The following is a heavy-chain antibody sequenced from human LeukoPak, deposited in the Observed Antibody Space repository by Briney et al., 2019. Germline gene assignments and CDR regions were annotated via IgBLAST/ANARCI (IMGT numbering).Heavy chain of an antibody. V-gene: IGHV3-30*04. CDR3: AKDSAFYYIDV. CDR2: ISYDGSNE. Sequence: PGGSLRLSCAASGFTFSSYVMHWVRQAPGKGLEWVAIISYDGSNEYYADSVKGRFTISRDNSKNTLYLQMNSLKGDDTAVYYCAKDSAFYYIDVWGKGTTVIIS. D-gene: IGHD3-10*01. J-gene: IGHJ6*03. CDR1: GFTFSSYV.